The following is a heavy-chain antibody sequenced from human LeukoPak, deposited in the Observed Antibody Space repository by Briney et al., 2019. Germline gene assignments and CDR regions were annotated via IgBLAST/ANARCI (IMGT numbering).Heavy chain of an antibody. CDR1: GYSFSSYG. CDR2: ISAYNGDT. D-gene: IGHD3-10*01. Sequence: ASVKVSCKASGYSFSSYGISWVRQAPGQGLEWMGWISAYNGDTHYAQKFQGRVTMTTDTSTSTAYMELRSLRSDDTAMYYCARRLLWFGELLYWGQGTLVTVSS. CDR3: ARRLLWFGELLY. J-gene: IGHJ4*02. V-gene: IGHV1-18*01.